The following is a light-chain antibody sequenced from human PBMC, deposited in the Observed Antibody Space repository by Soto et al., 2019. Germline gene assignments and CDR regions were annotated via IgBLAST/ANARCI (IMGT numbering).Light chain of an antibody. J-gene: IGLJ1*01. CDR1: SSDLGAYDY. CDR2: EVT. Sequence: QSVLTHPDSVSGSPGQSIAISCTGTSSDLGAYDYVSWYQQQPDKAPKLIIYEVTKRPSGVSNRFSGSKSGNTASLTISGLQPEDEADYYCSSHTSGNTRVFGTGTKVTVL. CDR3: SSHTSGNTRV. V-gene: IGLV2-14*01.